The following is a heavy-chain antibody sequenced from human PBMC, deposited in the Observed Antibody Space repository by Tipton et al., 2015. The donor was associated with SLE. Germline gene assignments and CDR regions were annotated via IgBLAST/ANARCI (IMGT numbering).Heavy chain of an antibody. CDR2: MYYSGTT. D-gene: IGHD5-12*01. CDR3: ASRRGYSGYVDN. V-gene: IGHV4-39*07. J-gene: IGHJ4*02. CDR1: GGSLSSSRYY. Sequence: TLSLTCTVSGGSLSSSRYYWAWIRQPPGKGLQWIGDMYYSGTTNYNSSLKSRVSISLDMSKNQFSLKLTSVTAADTAVYYCASRRGYSGYVDNWGQGTLVTASS.